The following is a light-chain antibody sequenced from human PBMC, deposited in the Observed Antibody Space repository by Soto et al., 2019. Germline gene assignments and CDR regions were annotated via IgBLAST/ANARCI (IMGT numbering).Light chain of an antibody. V-gene: IGKV3-20*01. CDR1: QSVSSN. CDR3: QQYDSSLTWT. CDR2: GAS. Sequence: EIVLTQSPATLSVSPGERATLSCRASQSVSSNLAWYQQKPGQAPRLLIYGASCRATGIPDRFSGSGSGTDFTLTISRLEPEDFAVYYCQQYDSSLTWTFGQGTKVDIK. J-gene: IGKJ1*01.